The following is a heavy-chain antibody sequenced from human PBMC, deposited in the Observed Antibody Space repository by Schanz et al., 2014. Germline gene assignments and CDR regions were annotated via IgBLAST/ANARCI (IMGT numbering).Heavy chain of an antibody. J-gene: IGHJ5*02. Sequence: QVQLQESGPGLLKPSETLSLTCTVSGGSIRSYFWSWIRQPPGKGLEWIGYIYYSGSSDYNPSLKSRVTISIDPPNTQSSLKRTPVTAADTAVYYCARGGSVATIAPYTWFDPWGQGTLVTVSS. CDR2: IYYSGSS. CDR1: GGSIRSYF. D-gene: IGHD5-12*01. CDR3: ARGGSVATIAPYTWFDP. V-gene: IGHV4-59*08.